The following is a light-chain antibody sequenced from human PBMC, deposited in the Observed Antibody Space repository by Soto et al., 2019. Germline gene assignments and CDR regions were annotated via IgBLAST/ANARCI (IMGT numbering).Light chain of an antibody. V-gene: IGKV3-20*01. CDR2: GGS. J-gene: IGKJ1*01. Sequence: EVVLTQSPGALYLSPGEGVTLSCRASQNIRGNELAWYRQKRGQAPRLLIYGGSSRAEGIPDRFSGRGTGTNFTLTISRLEPEDSAVYYCQDYGTSHPWTFGQGTKLEIQ. CDR1: QNIRGNE. CDR3: QDYGTSHPWT.